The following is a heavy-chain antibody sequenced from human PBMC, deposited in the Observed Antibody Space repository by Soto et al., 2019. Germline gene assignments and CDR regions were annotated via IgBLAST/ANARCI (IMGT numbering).Heavy chain of an antibody. CDR2: IYHSGST. CDR1: GGSISSGGYS. CDR3: ARRRGYRLDY. J-gene: IGHJ4*02. V-gene: IGHV4-30-2*01. D-gene: IGHD5-18*01. Sequence: LSLTCAVSGGSISSGGYSWSWIRQPPGKGLEWIGYIYHSGSTYYNPSLKSRVTISVDRSKNQFSLKLSSVTAADTAVYYCARRRGYRLDYWGQGTLVTVSS.